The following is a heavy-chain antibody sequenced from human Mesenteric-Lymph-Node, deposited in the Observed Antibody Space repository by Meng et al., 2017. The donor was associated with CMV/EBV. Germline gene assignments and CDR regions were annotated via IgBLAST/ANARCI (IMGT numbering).Heavy chain of an antibody. CDR3: ASRDVDTAIK. Sequence: TCTFSGASISSGSYYWGWIRQPPGKGLEWIGYIYNSVHTYYNPSLKSRVTISVDTSKNQVSLKLSSVTAADTAVYYCASRDVDTAIKWGQGTLVTVSS. D-gene: IGHD5-18*01. CDR2: IYNSVHT. V-gene: IGHV4-39*01. J-gene: IGHJ4*02. CDR1: GASISSGSYY.